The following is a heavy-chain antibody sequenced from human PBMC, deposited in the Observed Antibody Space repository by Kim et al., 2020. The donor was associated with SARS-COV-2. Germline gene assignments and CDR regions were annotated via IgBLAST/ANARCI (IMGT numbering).Heavy chain of an antibody. CDR3: ARAPITMIVVVNAFDI. J-gene: IGHJ3*02. D-gene: IGHD3-22*01. V-gene: IGHV4-31*03. Sequence: SETLSLTCTVSGGSISSGCYYWSWIRQHPGQVLEWIGYIYYSGSTYYNPSLKSRVTISVDTSKNQFSLKLSSVTAADTAVYYCARAPITMIVVVNAFDICGQGTMVTVSS. CDR1: GGSISSGCYY. CDR2: IYYSGST.